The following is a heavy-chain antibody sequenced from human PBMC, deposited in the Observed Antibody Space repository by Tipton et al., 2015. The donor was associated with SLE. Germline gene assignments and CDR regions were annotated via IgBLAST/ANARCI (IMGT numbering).Heavy chain of an antibody. CDR3: AKGHPYTSGWTHPYFDY. Sequence: SLRLSCTASGFKFVSYWMSWVRQAPGKGLECVSYISGSSSTIHYADSVKGRFTISRDNAKNSLYLQMNSLRAEDTALYYCAKGHPYTSGWTHPYFDYWGQGTLVTVSS. V-gene: IGHV3-48*04. CDR1: GFKFVSYW. CDR2: ISGSSSTI. D-gene: IGHD6-19*01. J-gene: IGHJ4*02.